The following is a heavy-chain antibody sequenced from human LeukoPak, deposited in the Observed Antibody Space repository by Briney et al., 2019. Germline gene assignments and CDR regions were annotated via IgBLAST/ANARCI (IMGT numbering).Heavy chain of an antibody. CDR1: GFIFYSYA. D-gene: IGHD4-17*01. CDR3: AKDRAAVPNYGMDV. Sequence: GGSLRLSCSASGFIFYSYAMSWVRRAPGKGLEWISGISGSGGSTYYADSVKGRFTISRDNSKNTLYLQMDSLRAEDTAVYYCAKDRAAVPNYGMDVWGQGSTVTVSS. CDR2: ISGSGGST. V-gene: IGHV3-23*01. J-gene: IGHJ6*02.